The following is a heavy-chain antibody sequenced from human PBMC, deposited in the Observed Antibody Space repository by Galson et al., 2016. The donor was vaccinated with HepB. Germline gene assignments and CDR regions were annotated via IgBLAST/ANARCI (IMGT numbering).Heavy chain of an antibody. J-gene: IGHJ4*03. CDR1: GFTFGDYA. CDR3: TRGGWSRESYFDY. V-gene: IGHV3-49*03. CDR2: IRRKAYGGTT. D-gene: IGHD2-8*01. Sequence: SLRLSCAASGFTFGDYAMSWFRQAPGKGLVWVGFIRRKAYGGTTEYAASVKGRFTITRDDSKSIAYLQMNSLKTEDTAGYYCTRGGWSRESYFDYWGQGTLATVSS.